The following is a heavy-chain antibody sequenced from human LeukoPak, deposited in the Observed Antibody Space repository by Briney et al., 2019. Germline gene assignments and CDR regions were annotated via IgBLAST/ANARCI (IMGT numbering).Heavy chain of an antibody. D-gene: IGHD2-15*01. CDR3: ARDYSATNIYYYYGMDV. Sequence: PGGSLRLSCAASGFTFSSYSMNWVRQAPGKGLEWVSSISSSSSYIYYADSVKGRFTISRDNAKNSLYLQMNSLRAEDTAVYYCARDYSATNIYYYYGMDVWGQGTTVTVSS. J-gene: IGHJ6*02. CDR1: GFTFSSYS. V-gene: IGHV3-21*01. CDR2: ISSSSSYI.